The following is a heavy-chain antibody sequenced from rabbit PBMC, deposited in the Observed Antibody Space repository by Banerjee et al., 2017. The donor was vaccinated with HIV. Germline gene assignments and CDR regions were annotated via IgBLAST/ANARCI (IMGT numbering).Heavy chain of an antibody. J-gene: IGHJ4*01. CDR2: IDTNDGDT. Sequence: LEESGGGLVKPGGTLTLTCTVSGFSFRSNWLGWVRQAPGKGLEWIACIDTNDGDTDYANWPKGRFTISKTSSTTVTLQMTSLTAADTATYFCARDLPDVIGWNFGWWGQGTLVTVS. CDR3: ARDLPDVIGWNFGW. CDR1: GFSFRSNW. D-gene: IGHD1-1*01. V-gene: IGHV1S45*01.